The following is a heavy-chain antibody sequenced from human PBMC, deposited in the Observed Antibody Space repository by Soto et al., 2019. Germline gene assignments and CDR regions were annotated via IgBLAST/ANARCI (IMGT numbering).Heavy chain of an antibody. CDR1: GYTFTSYA. Sequence: ASVKVSCKASGYTFTSYAMHWLRQSPGQRLEWMGWINAGNGNTKYSQKFQGRVTITRDTSASTAYMELSSLRSEDTAVYYCARDPLGYCSSTSCYPYYYYGMDVWGQGTTVTVSS. D-gene: IGHD2-2*01. CDR2: INAGNGNT. V-gene: IGHV1-3*01. CDR3: ARDPLGYCSSTSCYPYYYYGMDV. J-gene: IGHJ6*02.